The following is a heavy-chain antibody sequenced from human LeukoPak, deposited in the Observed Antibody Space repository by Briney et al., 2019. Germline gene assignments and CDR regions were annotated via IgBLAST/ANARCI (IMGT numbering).Heavy chain of an antibody. CDR1: GGSISSYY. V-gene: IGHV4-34*01. J-gene: IGHJ4*02. CDR3: ARDPRRITMVRGVRGNKPLDY. D-gene: IGHD3-10*01. CDR2: INHSGST. Sequence: SETLSLTCTVSGGSISSYYWSWIRQPAGKGLEWIGEINHSGSTNYNPSLKSRVTISVDTSKNQFSLKLSSVTAADTAVYYCARDPRRITMVRGVRGNKPLDYWGQGTLVTVSS.